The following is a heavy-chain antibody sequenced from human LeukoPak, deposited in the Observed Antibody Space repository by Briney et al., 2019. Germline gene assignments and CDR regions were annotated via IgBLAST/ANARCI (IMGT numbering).Heavy chain of an antibody. CDR2: ISGSGGST. Sequence: GGSLRLSCEAPGFTFNTYWMSWVRQAPGKGLEWVSAISGSGGSTYYADSVKGRFTISRDNSKNTLYLQMNSLRAEDTAVYYCALAGTFLGAFDIWGQGTMVTVSS. J-gene: IGHJ3*02. CDR3: ALAGTFLGAFDI. D-gene: IGHD6-19*01. V-gene: IGHV3-23*01. CDR1: GFTFNTYW.